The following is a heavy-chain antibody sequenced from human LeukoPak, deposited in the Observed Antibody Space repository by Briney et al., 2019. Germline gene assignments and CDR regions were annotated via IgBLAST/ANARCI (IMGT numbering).Heavy chain of an antibody. CDR1: GGSFSGYY. D-gene: IGHD3-16*02. Sequence: SETLSLTCAVYGGSFSGYYWSWIRQPPGKGLEWIGYIYHSGSTYYNPSLKSRVTISVDRSKNQFSLKLSSVTAADTAVYYCAREFKLSFDPWGQGTLVTVSS. CDR2: IYHSGST. J-gene: IGHJ5*02. CDR3: AREFKLSFDP. V-gene: IGHV4-34*01.